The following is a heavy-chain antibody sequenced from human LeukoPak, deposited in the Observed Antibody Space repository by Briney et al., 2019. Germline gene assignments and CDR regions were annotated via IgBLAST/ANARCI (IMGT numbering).Heavy chain of an antibody. J-gene: IGHJ6*02. D-gene: IGHD3-22*01. CDR1: EFTFSTYA. CDR2: ISGSGRNT. CDR3: AKACDYYESSGNPYYHFGMDV. V-gene: IGHV3-23*01. Sequence: PGGSLRLSCATSEFTFSTYAMSWVRQAPGKGLEWVSSISGSGRNTYSADSVKGRFTISRDNSKNTLNLQMSSLRAEDTAVYYCAKACDYYESSGNPYYHFGMDVWGHGTTVTVSS.